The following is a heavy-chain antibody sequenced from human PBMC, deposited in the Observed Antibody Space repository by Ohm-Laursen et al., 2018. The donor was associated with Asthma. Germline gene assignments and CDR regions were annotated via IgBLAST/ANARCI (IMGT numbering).Heavy chain of an antibody. CDR2: IWYDGSNK. D-gene: IGHD3-22*01. CDR1: GFTFSSYG. V-gene: IGHV3-33*01. Sequence: RLSCAASGFTFSSYGMHWVRQAPGKGLEWVAVIWYDGSNKYYADSVKGRFTISRDNSKNTLYLQMNSLRAEDTAVYYCARGEMREVVVIFAFDIWGQGTMVTVSS. CDR3: ARGEMREVVVIFAFDI. J-gene: IGHJ3*02.